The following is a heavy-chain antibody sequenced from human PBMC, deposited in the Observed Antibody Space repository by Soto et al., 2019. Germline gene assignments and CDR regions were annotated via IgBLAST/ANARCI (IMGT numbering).Heavy chain of an antibody. CDR1: GGSISSNSYY. CDR2: IYYSGST. CDR3: ARDWYSSSWYLKGAPFDY. J-gene: IGHJ4*02. V-gene: IGHV4-39*02. D-gene: IGHD6-13*01. Sequence: ETLSLTCTVSGGSISSNSYYWGWIRQPPGKGLEWIGTIYYSGSTYYNPSLKSRVTISVDTSKNQFSLKLSSVTAADTAVYYCARDWYSSSWYLKGAPFDYWGQGTLVTVSS.